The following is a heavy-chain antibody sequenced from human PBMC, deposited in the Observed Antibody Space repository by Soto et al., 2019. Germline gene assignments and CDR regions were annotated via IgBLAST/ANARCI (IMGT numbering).Heavy chain of an antibody. J-gene: IGHJ2*01. V-gene: IGHV3-23*01. CDR2: ISANGGIT. CDR3: AEDKYTASVRKVWGFDY. Sequence: EVQLLESGGGLVKPGGSLRLSCAASGFTFSKYAMSWVRLAPGKGLEWVSSISANGGITDYADSVKGRFTISRDNFQTIFSLQMDRLRGDDTALYFCAEDKYTASVRKVWGFDYWGRGTMVTVSS. CDR1: GFTFSKYA. D-gene: IGHD7-27*01.